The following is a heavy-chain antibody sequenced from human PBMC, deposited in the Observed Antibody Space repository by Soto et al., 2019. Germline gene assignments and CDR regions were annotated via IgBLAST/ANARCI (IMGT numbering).Heavy chain of an antibody. CDR2: IRSKANSYAT. D-gene: IGHD3-3*01. CDR1: GFTFSGSA. Sequence: PGGSLRLSCAASGFTFSGSAMHWVRQASGKGLEWVGRIRSKANSYATAYAASVKGRFTISRDDSKNTAYLQMNSLKTEDTAVYYCTLPNYDFWSGPYYYYYGMDVWGQGTTVTAP. V-gene: IGHV3-73*01. J-gene: IGHJ6*02. CDR3: TLPNYDFWSGPYYYYYGMDV.